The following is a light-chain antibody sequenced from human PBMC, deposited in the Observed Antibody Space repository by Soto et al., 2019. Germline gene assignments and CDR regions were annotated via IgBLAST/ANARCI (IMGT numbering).Light chain of an antibody. CDR2: SVS. J-gene: IGKJ4*01. V-gene: IGKV1-5*03. CDR1: ESVSTW. CDR3: QQYNNWLS. Sequence: PMTQSPSTLSASIGDRVTITCRTNESVSTWLAWYQQKPGKAPKLLIYSVSHLQSGVPSRFSGSGSGTEFSLTISSLHPDDLGTYYCQQYNNWLSFGGGTKVDIK.